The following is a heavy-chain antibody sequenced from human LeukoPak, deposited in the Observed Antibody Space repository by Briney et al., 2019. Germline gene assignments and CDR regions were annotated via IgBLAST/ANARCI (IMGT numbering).Heavy chain of an antibody. CDR2: ISSSGSTI. J-gene: IGHJ4*02. D-gene: IGHD5-24*01. V-gene: IGHV3-11*01. CDR3: ARQREMTTIFTALGY. CDR1: GFTFSDYY. Sequence: GGSLRLSCAASGFTFSDYYMTWIRQAPGKGLEWVSKISSSGSTIYYADSVKGRFTISRDNAKNSLYLQMNSLRAEDTAVYYCARQREMTTIFTALGYWGQGTLVTVSS.